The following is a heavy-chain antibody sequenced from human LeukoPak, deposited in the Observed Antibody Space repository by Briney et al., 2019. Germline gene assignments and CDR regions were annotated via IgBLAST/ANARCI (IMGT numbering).Heavy chain of an antibody. CDR1: GGTFSSYA. J-gene: IGHJ4*02. CDR3: ARVAVATWGSFDY. Sequence: GSSVKVSCKASGGTFSSYAISWVRQAPGQGLEWMGRIIPILGIANYAQKFQGRVTITADESTSTAYMELSSLRSEDTAVYYCARVAVATWGSFDYWGQGTLVTVSS. D-gene: IGHD5-12*01. CDR2: IIPILGIA. V-gene: IGHV1-69*04.